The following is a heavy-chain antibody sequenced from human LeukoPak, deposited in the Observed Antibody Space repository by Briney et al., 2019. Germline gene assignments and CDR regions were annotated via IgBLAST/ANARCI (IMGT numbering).Heavy chain of an antibody. CDR3: ASLNFGPDY. V-gene: IGHV3-74*01. D-gene: IGHD1-1*01. J-gene: IGHJ4*02. Sequence: GGSLRLSCVASAFTFSDYWMHWVRQAPGKGLVWVSGINNDGGSTYYADSVKGRFTISRDNAKNTLYLQMNSLRAEDTAVYYCASLNFGPDYWGQGTLVTVSS. CDR1: AFTFSDYW. CDR2: INNDGGST.